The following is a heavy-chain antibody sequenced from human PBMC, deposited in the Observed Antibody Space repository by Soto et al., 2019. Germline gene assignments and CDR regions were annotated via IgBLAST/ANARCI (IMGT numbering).Heavy chain of an antibody. CDR3: AKAGPYSYGGFDY. CDR1: GFTFDNYV. D-gene: IGHD5-18*01. V-gene: IGHV3-23*01. J-gene: IGHJ4*02. CDR2: VSGNGGST. Sequence: GGSLTLSCSASGFTFDNYVMNWVRQAPGKGLEWVSGVSGNGGSTYYADSVKGRFTNSRDNSKDTLYLHMNSLRAEDTVVYYCAKAGPYSYGGFDYWGQGALVTVS.